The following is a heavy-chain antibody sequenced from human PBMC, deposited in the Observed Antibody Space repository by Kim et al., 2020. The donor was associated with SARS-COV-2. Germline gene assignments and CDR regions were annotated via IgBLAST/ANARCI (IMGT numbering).Heavy chain of an antibody. CDR1: GFTFDDYG. Sequence: GGSLRLSCAASGFTFDDYGMSWVRQAPGKGLEWVSGINWNGGSTGYADSVKGRFTISRDNAKNSLYLQMNSLRAEDTALYYCARAGNMWQQLVQWDYYYYYMDVWGKGTTVTVSS. CDR2: INWNGGST. CDR3: ARAGNMWQQLVQWDYYYYYMDV. J-gene: IGHJ6*03. V-gene: IGHV3-20*04. D-gene: IGHD6-13*01.